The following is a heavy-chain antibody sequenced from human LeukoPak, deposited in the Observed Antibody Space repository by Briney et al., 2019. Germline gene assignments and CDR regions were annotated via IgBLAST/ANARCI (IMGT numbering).Heavy chain of an antibody. Sequence: GSLRLSCAASGFTFSSYAMSWVRQAPGQGLEWVSGISGSGGSTSYADSVKGRFTISRDNSKNTLYLQMNSLTAEDTAVYYCAKGRGSGYYYFYYGMDVWGQGTTVTVSS. V-gene: IGHV3-23*01. D-gene: IGHD6-19*01. J-gene: IGHJ6*02. CDR2: ISGSGGST. CDR3: AKGRGSGYYYFYYGMDV. CDR1: GFTFSSYA.